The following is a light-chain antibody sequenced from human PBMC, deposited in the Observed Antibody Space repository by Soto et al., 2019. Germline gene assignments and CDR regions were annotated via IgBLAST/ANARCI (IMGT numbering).Light chain of an antibody. CDR3: QQHNNWPRT. CDR1: QSVSGD. Sequence: DILMPPYPATLSVSPGDTATLSCRASQSVSGDLAWYQQRPGQAPRLLIYRASSRASDIPARFSGSGSGTEFTLIISSLQSEDFAVYYCQQHNNWPRTFGQGTKVDIK. V-gene: IGKV3-15*01. CDR2: RAS. J-gene: IGKJ1*01.